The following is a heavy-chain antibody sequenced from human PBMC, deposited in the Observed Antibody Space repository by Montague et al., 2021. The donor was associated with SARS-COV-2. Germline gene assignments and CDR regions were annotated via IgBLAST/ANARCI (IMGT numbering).Heavy chain of an antibody. D-gene: IGHD3-9*01. CDR1: GGSISSYY. CDR2: IYYCGST. CDR3: ARHALGYFDWLNEGYFDY. J-gene: IGHJ4*02. Sequence: SETLSLTCTVSGGSISSYYWSWIRQPPGKGLERKGYIYYCGSTNYNPYLKSRVPISVDTAKNQFSLKLSSVTAADTAVYYCARHALGYFDWLNEGYFDYWGQGTPVTVSS. V-gene: IGHV4-59*08.